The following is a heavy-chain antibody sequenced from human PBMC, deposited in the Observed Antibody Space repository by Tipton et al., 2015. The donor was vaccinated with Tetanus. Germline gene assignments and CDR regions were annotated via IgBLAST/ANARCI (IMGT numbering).Heavy chain of an antibody. V-gene: IGHV4-59*12. CDR2: IYYSGST. J-gene: IGHJ4*02. CDR1: GGSISSYY. CDR3: ARVRGSPGNFDY. Sequence: TLSLTCTVSGGSISSYYWSWIRQPPGKGLEWIGYIYYSGSTNYNPSLKSRVTISVDTSKNQFSLKLNSVTAADTAVYYCARVRGSPGNFDYWGQGTLVTVSS. D-gene: IGHD3-10*01.